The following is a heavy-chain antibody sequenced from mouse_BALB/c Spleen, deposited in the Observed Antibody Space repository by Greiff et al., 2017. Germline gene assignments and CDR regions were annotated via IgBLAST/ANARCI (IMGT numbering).Heavy chain of an antibody. V-gene: IGHV5-12-1*01. Sequence: EVQLVESGGGLVKPGGSLKLSCAASGFAFSSYDMSWVRQTPEKRLEWVAYISSGGGSTYYPDTVRGRFTISRDNAKNTLYLQMSSLKSEDTAMYYCAREGITHFDYWGQGTTRTVSS. J-gene: IGHJ2*01. CDR1: GFAFSSYD. CDR2: ISSGGGST. CDR3: AREGITHFDY. D-gene: IGHD1-2*01.